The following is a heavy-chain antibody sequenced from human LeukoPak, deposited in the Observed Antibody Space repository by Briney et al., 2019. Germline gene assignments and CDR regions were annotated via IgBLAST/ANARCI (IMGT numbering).Heavy chain of an antibody. Sequence: SETLALTCTVSGGSISSHYWTWIRQSPVKGLEWIGDISNSGSTSYNPSLKSRVTISIDTSKNQFSLKLSSVTAADTAVYYCGRDALVGYFSYYYMDVWGKGTTVTVSS. V-gene: IGHV4-59*11. CDR3: GRDALVGYFSYYYMDV. CDR1: GGSISSHY. D-gene: IGHD2-15*01. CDR2: ISNSGST. J-gene: IGHJ6*03.